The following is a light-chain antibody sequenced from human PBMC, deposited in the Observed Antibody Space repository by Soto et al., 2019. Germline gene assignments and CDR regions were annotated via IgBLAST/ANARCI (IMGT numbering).Light chain of an antibody. J-gene: IGKJ5*01. CDR1: QSVISK. Sequence: DILMTQSPASLSASPGERATISFRASQSVISKLAWYQQKPGQAPRLLIYGASTSATGIPAMFSGSWSVTEYSLTISSRQSAEFLVNYCQQYNNWIPITFGQGTRLEIK. V-gene: IGKV3-15*01. CDR3: QQYNNWIPIT. CDR2: GAS.